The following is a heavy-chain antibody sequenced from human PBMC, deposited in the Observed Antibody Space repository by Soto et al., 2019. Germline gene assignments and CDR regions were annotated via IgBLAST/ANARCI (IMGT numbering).Heavy chain of an antibody. CDR1: GGSINSGGYY. CDR3: AGWIQLQQYYYYGMDV. V-gene: IGHV4-31*03. Sequence: PSETLSLTCTVSGGSINSGGYYWSWIRQHPGKGLEWIGSIYYSGSTYYNPSLKSRLTISVDMSKNQFSLKLSSVTAADTAVYYCAGWIQLQQYYYYGMDVWGQGTTVTAP. J-gene: IGHJ6*02. CDR2: IYYSGST. D-gene: IGHD5-18*01.